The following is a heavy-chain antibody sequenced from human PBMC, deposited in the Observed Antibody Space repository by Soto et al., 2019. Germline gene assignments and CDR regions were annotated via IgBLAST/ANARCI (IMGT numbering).Heavy chain of an antibody. CDR2: ISYDGSNK. J-gene: IGHJ5*02. CDR3: AKDRSMVLVS. D-gene: IGHD3-10*01. V-gene: IGHV3-30*18. CDR1: GFTFSSYG. Sequence: GRSLRLSCAASGFTFSSYGMHWVRQAPGKGLEWVAVISYDGSNKYYADSVKGRFTISRDNSKNTLYLQMNSLRAEDTAVYYCAKDRSMVLVSWGQGTLVTVSS.